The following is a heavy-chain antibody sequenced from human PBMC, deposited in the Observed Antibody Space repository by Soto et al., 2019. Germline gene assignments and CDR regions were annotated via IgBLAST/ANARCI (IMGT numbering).Heavy chain of an antibody. CDR1: GFSFSSYA. J-gene: IGHJ4*02. CDR2: FSDGGSNT. Sequence: EVQLLESGGGLVQPGGSLRLSCAASGFSFSSYAMNWVRQAPGKGLECVSAFSDGGSNTYYTDSVKGRFTISRDNSKNTVLLQMNSLRAEDTAVYYCAILDSSTWSTGYYFDYWGQGTLVTVSS. CDR3: AILDSSTWSTGYYFDY. V-gene: IGHV3-23*01. D-gene: IGHD6-13*01.